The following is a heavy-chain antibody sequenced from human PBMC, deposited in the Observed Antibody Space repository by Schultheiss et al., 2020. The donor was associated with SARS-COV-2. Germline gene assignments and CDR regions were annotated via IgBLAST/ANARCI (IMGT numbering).Heavy chain of an antibody. J-gene: IGHJ6*02. CDR3: AKQIHSSSWYGATIYGMDV. CDR2: ISWDGGST. D-gene: IGHD6-13*01. V-gene: IGHV3-43D*04. CDR1: GFTFDDYA. Sequence: GGSLRLSCAASGFTFDDYAMHWVRQAPGKGLEWVSLISWDGGSTYYADSVKGRFTISRDNSKNSLYLQMNSLRAEDTALYYCAKQIHSSSWYGATIYGMDVWGQGTTVTVSS.